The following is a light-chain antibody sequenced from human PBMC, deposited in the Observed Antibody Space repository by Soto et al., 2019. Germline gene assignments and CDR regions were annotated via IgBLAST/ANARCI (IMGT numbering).Light chain of an antibody. CDR3: QQYNSYQWT. Sequence: DIQMTQSPSTLSASVGDRVTITCRASQSISSWLAWYQQKPGKAPKLLIYKASSLESGVPSRFSGSGSGTEFTLTISSLQPADFATYYCQQYNSYQWTFGQGTKVEIK. V-gene: IGKV1-5*03. CDR1: QSISSW. J-gene: IGKJ1*01. CDR2: KAS.